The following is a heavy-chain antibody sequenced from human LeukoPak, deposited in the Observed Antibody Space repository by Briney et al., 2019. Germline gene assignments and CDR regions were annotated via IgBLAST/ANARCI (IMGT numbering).Heavy chain of an antibody. CDR3: ARGPRGYCSGGSCYPSFDY. D-gene: IGHD2-15*01. CDR2: INHSGST. CDR1: GGSFSGYY. J-gene: IGHJ4*02. Sequence: ASETLSLTCAVYGGSFSGYYWSWIRQPPGKGLEWIGEINHSGSTNYNPSLKSRVTISVDTSKNQFSLKLSSVTAADTAVYYCARGPRGYCSGGSCYPSFDYWGQGTLVTVSS. V-gene: IGHV4-34*01.